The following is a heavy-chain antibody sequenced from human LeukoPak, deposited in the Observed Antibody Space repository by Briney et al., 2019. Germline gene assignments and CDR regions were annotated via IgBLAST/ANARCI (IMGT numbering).Heavy chain of an antibody. CDR2: ISGSGGST. CDR3: AKGYCSSTSCKESFFDY. CDR1: GFTFSSYA. Sequence: GGSLRLSCAASGFTFSSYAMNWVRQAPGKGPEWVSAISGSGGSTYYFVKGRFTISRDNSKNTLYLQMNSLRAEDTAVYYCAKGYCSSTSCKESFFDYWGQGTLVTVSS. J-gene: IGHJ4*02. V-gene: IGHV3-23*01. D-gene: IGHD2-2*01.